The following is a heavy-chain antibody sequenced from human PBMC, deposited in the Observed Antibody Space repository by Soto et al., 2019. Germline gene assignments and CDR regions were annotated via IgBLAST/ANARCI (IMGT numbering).Heavy chain of an antibody. D-gene: IGHD1-1*01. V-gene: IGHV1-69*13. Sequence: SVKVSCKASGYTFTSYGINWVRQAPGQGLEWMGVIIPICGTANYAQKFQGRVTITADESTSTAYMELSSLRSEDTAVYYCARGRTGFAFDIWGQGTMVTVSS. CDR1: GYTFTSYG. CDR3: ARGRTGFAFDI. CDR2: IIPICGTA. J-gene: IGHJ3*02.